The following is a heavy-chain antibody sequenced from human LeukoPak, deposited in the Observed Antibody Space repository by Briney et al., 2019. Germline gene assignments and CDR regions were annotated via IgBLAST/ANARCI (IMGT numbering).Heavy chain of an antibody. D-gene: IGHD3-9*01. V-gene: IGHV3-7*02. CDR3: AGHPPGYPSFNY. Sequence: GGSLRLPCAASGFTFNSYWMSWVRQAPGKGLEWVANINQDGSEKHYVDSVKGRFTISRDNAKNSLYLQMSLLRAEDTAVYYCAGHPPGYPSFNYWGQGTLVTVSS. CDR2: INQDGSEK. CDR1: GFTFNSYW. J-gene: IGHJ4*02.